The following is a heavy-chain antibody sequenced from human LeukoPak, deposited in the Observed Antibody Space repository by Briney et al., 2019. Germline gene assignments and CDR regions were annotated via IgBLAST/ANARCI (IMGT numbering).Heavy chain of an antibody. CDR3: ARESDDSGDAFDI. CDR1: GFTFNSYD. D-gene: IGHD3-10*01. J-gene: IGHJ3*02. Sequence: SGGSLRLSCAASGFTFNSYDMHWVRQAPGKGLEWVSYISSSGTTIYYADSVKGRFTISRDNAKNSLYLQMNSLRAEDTAIYYCARESDDSGDAFDIWGQGTMVTVSS. V-gene: IGHV3-48*03. CDR2: ISSSGTTI.